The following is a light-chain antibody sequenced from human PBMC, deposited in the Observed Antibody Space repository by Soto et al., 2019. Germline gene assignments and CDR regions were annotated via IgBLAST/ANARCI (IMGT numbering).Light chain of an antibody. Sequence: QSVLTQPASVSGSPGQSITISCTGTSSDVGSSNLVSWYQQHPGKAPKLIIYEGSRRPSGVSGRFSGSKSGNTASLTISGLQAEAEFDYSSCSFAGSTSFYVFGTGTKLPV. CDR1: SSDVGSSNL. CDR3: CSFAGSTSFYV. J-gene: IGLJ1*01. V-gene: IGLV2-23*01. CDR2: EGS.